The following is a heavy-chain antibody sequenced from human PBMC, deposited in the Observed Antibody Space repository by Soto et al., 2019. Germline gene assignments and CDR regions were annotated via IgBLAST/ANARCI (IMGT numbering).Heavy chain of an antibody. CDR1: GFTFSSYS. Sequence: VALRLSCAASGFTFSSYSMNWVRQAPGKGLEWVSYISSSSSTIYYADSVKGRFTISRDNAKNSLYLQMNSLRDEDTAVYYCARVRLLWFGEFFDYWGQGTLVTVSS. J-gene: IGHJ4*02. CDR3: ARVRLLWFGEFFDY. CDR2: ISSSSSTI. V-gene: IGHV3-48*02. D-gene: IGHD3-10*01.